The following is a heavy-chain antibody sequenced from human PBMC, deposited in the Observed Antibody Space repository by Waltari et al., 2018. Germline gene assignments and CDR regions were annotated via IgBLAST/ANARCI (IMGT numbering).Heavy chain of an antibody. V-gene: IGHV3-49*03. CDR1: GFTFGVYA. J-gene: IGHJ4*02. D-gene: IGHD1-7*01. CDR3: TRRPITGTVSNDY. CDR2: IRSKAYGGTT. Sequence: EVQLVESGGGLVQPGLSLRLSCTASGFTFGVYAISWFRQDPGKGLGWVGVIRSKAYGGTTEYAASVKGRFTISRDNSKSIAYLQMNSLKTEDTAVYYCTRRPITGTVSNDYWGQGTLVTVSS.